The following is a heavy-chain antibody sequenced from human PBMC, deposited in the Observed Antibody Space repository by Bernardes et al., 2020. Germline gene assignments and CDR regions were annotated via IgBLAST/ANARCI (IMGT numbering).Heavy chain of an antibody. CDR3: ARNKGGGNSPEQNSPFDY. V-gene: IGHV3-30-3*01. Sequence: GGSLRLSCAASGFTFSSYAMHWVRQAPGKGLEWVAVISYDGSNKYYADSVKGRFTISRDNSKNTLYLQMNSLRAEDTAVYYCARNKGGGNSPEQNSPFDYWGQGTLVTVSS. CDR2: ISYDGSNK. J-gene: IGHJ4*02. CDR1: GFTFSSYA. D-gene: IGHD2-21*02.